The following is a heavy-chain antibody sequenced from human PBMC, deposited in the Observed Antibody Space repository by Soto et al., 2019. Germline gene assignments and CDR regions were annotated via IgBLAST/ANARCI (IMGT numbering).Heavy chain of an antibody. CDR3: ARDNQGYSSSWYGRDWYFDL. CDR1: GFTFSSYS. CDR2: ISSSSSTI. D-gene: IGHD6-13*01. Sequence: GGSLRLSCAASGFTFSSYSMNWVRQAPGKGLEWVSYISSSSSTIYYADSVKGRFTISRDNAKNSLYLQMNSLRDEDTAVYYCARDNQGYSSSWYGRDWYFDLWGRGTLVTVSS. V-gene: IGHV3-48*02. J-gene: IGHJ2*01.